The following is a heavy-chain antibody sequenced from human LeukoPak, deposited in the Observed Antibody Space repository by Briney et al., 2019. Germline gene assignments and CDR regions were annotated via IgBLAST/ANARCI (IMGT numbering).Heavy chain of an antibody. V-gene: IGHV4-59*12. J-gene: IGHJ6*03. D-gene: IGHD3-3*01. Sequence: SETLSLTCTVSGGSISSYYWSWIRQPPGKGLEWIGYIYYSGSTNYNPSLKSRVTISVDTSKNQFSLKLSSVTAADTAVYYCARSQPTYYDFWSGFYYMDVWGKGTTVTVSS. CDR1: GGSISSYY. CDR2: IYYSGST. CDR3: ARSQPTYYDFWSGFYYMDV.